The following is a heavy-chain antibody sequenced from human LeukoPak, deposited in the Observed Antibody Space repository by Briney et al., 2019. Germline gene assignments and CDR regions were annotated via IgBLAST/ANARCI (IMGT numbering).Heavy chain of an antibody. CDR3: ARDRSVYYYGSGSYYNVYFQH. D-gene: IGHD3-10*01. CDR2: IIPIFGTA. CDR1: GGTFSSYA. J-gene: IGHJ1*01. Sequence: GASVKVSCKASGGTFSSYAISWVRQAPGQGLEWMGGIIPIFGTANYAQKFQGRVTITADESTSTAYMELSSLRSEDMAVYYCARDRSVYYYGSGSYYNVYFQHWGQGTLVTVSS. V-gene: IGHV1-69*13.